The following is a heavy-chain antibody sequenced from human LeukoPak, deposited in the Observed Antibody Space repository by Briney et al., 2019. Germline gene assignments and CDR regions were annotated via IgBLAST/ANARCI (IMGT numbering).Heavy chain of an antibody. V-gene: IGHV3-73*01. J-gene: IGHJ4*02. CDR2: IRSKANSYAT. D-gene: IGHD5-12*01. CDR1: GFTFSGSA. CDR3: TSSSYYGGYPGY. Sequence: GRSLRLSCAASGFTFSGSALHWVRQASGKGLEWVGRIRSKANSYATAYAASVKGRFTISRDDSKNTAYLQMNSLKTGDTAIYYCTSSSYYGGYPGYWGQGTLVTVSS.